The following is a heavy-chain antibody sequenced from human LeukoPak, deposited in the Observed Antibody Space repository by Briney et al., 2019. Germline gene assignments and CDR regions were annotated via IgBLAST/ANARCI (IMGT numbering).Heavy chain of an antibody. CDR3: AKDHLEDYFDY. J-gene: IGHJ4*02. Sequence: GGSLRLSCAAFGFTFSSYWMSWVRQAPGKGLEWVANIKQDGSEKYYVDSVKGRFTISRDNAKNSLYLQMNSLRAEDTAVYYCAKDHLEDYFDYWGQGTLVTVSS. V-gene: IGHV3-7*01. CDR1: GFTFSSYW. CDR2: IKQDGSEK.